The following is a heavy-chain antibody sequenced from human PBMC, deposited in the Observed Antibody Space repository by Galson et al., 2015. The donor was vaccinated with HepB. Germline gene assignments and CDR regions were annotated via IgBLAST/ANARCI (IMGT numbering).Heavy chain of an antibody. J-gene: IGHJ4*02. Sequence: TCTFSGFSLSTSGMCVSWIRQPPGKALEWLARIDWDDDKYYSTSLKTRLTISKDTSKNQVVLTMTNMDPVDTATYYCARIDYYDSSGYYPVKDYWGQGTLVTVSS. D-gene: IGHD3-22*01. V-gene: IGHV2-70*11. CDR1: GFSLSTSGMC. CDR2: IDWDDDK. CDR3: ARIDYYDSSGYYPVKDY.